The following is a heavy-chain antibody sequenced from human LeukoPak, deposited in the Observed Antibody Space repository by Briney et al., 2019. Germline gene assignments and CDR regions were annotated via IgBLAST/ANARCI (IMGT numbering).Heavy chain of an antibody. CDR3: AKGMTQFDY. D-gene: IGHD2-8*01. J-gene: IGHJ4*02. CDR2: ISYDGSNK. CDR1: GFTFSTYG. V-gene: IGHV3-30*18. Sequence: GSLRLSCAASGFTFSTYGLHWVRQAPGKGLEWVSFISYDGSNKYYADSVKGRFTISRDNSKNTLYLQMNSLRAEDTAVYYCAKGMTQFDYWGQGTLVTVSS.